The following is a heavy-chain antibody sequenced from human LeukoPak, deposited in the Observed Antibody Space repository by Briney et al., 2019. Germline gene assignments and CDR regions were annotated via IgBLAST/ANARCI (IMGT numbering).Heavy chain of an antibody. CDR1: GYTFTGHY. CDR3: VRDGLNWNCDY. D-gene: IGHD1-7*01. CDR2: ISPTSGGT. V-gene: IGHV1-2*02. Sequence: GASVKVSCKASGYTFTGHYMHWVRQAPGQGFEWMGWISPTSGGTTYAQKFQGRVTMTRDTSISTAYMELSRLRSDDTAVYYCVRDGLNWNCDYWGQGTLVAVSS. J-gene: IGHJ4*02.